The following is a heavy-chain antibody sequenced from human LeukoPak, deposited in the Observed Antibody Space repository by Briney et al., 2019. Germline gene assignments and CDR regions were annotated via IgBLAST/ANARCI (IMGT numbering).Heavy chain of an antibody. CDR2: IYYSGST. D-gene: IGHD4-17*01. Sequence: SETLSLTCTVSGGSISSSSYYWGWIRQPPGKGLEWIGSIYYSGSTYYNPSLKSRVTISVDTSKNQSSLKLSPVTAADTAVYYCASTTVTTYHDAFDIWGQGTMVTVSS. CDR1: GGSISSSSYY. J-gene: IGHJ3*02. V-gene: IGHV4-39*01. CDR3: ASTTVTTYHDAFDI.